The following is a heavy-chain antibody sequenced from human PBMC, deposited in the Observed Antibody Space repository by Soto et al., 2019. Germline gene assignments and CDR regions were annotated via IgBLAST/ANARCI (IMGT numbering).Heavy chain of an antibody. Sequence: SVKVSCKASGGTFSSYAISWVRQAPGQGLEWMGGIIPIFGTANYAQKFQGRVTITADESTSTAYMELSSLRSEDTAVYYCARDGAAAGTHNLRFFDYWGQGTLVTSPQ. CDR3: ARDGAAAGTHNLRFFDY. D-gene: IGHD6-13*01. CDR2: IIPIFGTA. CDR1: GGTFSSYA. V-gene: IGHV1-69*13. J-gene: IGHJ4*02.